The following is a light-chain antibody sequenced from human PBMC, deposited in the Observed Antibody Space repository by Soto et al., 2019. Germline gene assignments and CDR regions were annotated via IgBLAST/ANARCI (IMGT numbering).Light chain of an antibody. CDR2: GAS. Sequence: EIVLTQSPGTLSLSPGERATLSCRASQSVSSSYLAWYQQKPGQAPRLLIYGASTRATGVPDRFSGSGSETDFTFTISRLASEDFAVYFCQQYGSSPLTFGGGTKVEIK. CDR3: QQYGSSPLT. J-gene: IGKJ4*01. V-gene: IGKV3-20*01. CDR1: QSVSSSY.